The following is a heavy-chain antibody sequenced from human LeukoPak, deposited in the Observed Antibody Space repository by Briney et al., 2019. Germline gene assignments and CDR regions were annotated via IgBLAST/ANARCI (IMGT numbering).Heavy chain of an antibody. Sequence: SETLSPTCTVSGGSISSSSYYWGWIRQPPGKGLEWIGSIYYSGSTYYNPSLKSRVTISVDTSKNQFSLKLSSVTAADTAVYYCARDMVRDSSSWYGTPLFDYWGQGTLVTVSS. CDR3: ARDMVRDSSSWYGTPLFDY. V-gene: IGHV4-39*07. D-gene: IGHD6-13*01. CDR1: GGSISSSSYY. CDR2: IYYSGST. J-gene: IGHJ4*02.